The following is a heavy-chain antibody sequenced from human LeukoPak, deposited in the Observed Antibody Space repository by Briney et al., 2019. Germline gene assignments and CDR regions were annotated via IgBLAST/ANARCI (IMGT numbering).Heavy chain of an antibody. V-gene: IGHV3-23*01. Sequence: GGSLRLSCAASGFTFSSYAMSWVRQAPGKGLEWVSAISGSGGSTYYADSVRGRFTISRDNSKNTLYLQMNSLRAEDTAVYYCAKDKIQLWLLNGRMPWFDPWGQGTLVTVSS. CDR2: ISGSGGST. D-gene: IGHD5-18*01. J-gene: IGHJ5*02. CDR3: AKDKIQLWLLNGRMPWFDP. CDR1: GFTFSSYA.